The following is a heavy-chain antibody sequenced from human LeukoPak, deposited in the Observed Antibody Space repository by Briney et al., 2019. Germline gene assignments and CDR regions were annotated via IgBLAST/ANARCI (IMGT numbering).Heavy chain of an antibody. J-gene: IGHJ4*02. V-gene: IGHV3-11*01. CDR1: GSPSRNNN. CDR2: ISSSGSTI. Sequence: GGSLSLSCEAPGSPSRNNNMSWIRQAPGKGLEWVSYISSSGSTIYYADSVKGRFTISRDNAKNSLYLQMNSLRAEDTAVYYCARRRYFDYWGQGTLVTVSS. CDR3: ARRRYFDY.